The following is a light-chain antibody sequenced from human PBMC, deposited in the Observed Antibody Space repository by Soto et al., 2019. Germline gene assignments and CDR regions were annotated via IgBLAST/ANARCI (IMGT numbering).Light chain of an antibody. V-gene: IGLV2-14*01. J-gene: IGLJ1*01. CDR1: RRDVGGYNY. CDR3: SSYTISNTLPFV. Sequence: QSALTQPASVSGSPGQSITISCTGTRRDVGGYNYVSWYQQYPGKSPKLLIYEVTHWPSGVSNRFSGSKSGNTASLTISGLQAEDEADYYCSSYTISNTLPFVFGTGTKVTVL. CDR2: EVT.